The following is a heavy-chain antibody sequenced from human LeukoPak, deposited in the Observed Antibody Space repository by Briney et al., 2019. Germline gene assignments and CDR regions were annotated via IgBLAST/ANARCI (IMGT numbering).Heavy chain of an antibody. J-gene: IGHJ6*03. D-gene: IGHD5-18*01. V-gene: IGHV3-30*02. CDR2: IRYDGSNK. CDR1: GFTFSSYG. Sequence: QAGGSLRLSCAASGFTFSSYGMHWVRQAPGKGLEWVAFIRYDGSNKYYADSVKGRFTIYRDNSKNTLYLQMNSLRAEDTAVYYCAKSAGYSYGLPTTFYYYYMDVWGKGTTVTISS. CDR3: AKSAGYSYGLPTTFYYYYMDV.